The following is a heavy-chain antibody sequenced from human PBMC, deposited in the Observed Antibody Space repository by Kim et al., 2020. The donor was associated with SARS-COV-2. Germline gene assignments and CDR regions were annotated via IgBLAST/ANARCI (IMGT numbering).Heavy chain of an antibody. J-gene: IGHJ3*02. V-gene: IGHV3-73*01. Sequence: GGSLRLSCAASGFTFSDSAMHWVRQASGKGLEWVGRIRSKVNSYATVYAVSVEGRFTISRDDSKNTAYLQMDSLKTEDTAVYYCARGAPYSESYWDACDIWGQGTMVTVSS. D-gene: IGHD1-26*01. CDR1: GFTFSDSA. CDR3: ARGAPYSESYWDACDI. CDR2: IRSKVNSYAT.